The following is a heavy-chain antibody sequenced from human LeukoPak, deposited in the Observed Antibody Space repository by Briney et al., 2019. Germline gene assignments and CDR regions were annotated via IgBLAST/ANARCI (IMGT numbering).Heavy chain of an antibody. CDR1: GFTFSDYS. CDR2: ISTSGTYM. V-gene: IGHV3-21*01. Sequence: GGPLRLSCAASGFTFSDYSMNWVRQAPGKGLEWVSFISTSGTYMYYADSVKGRFTISRDNAKNSLYLQMSSLRAEDTAVYYCARGGLGQLWYFFDYWGQGSLVTVSS. CDR3: ARGGLGQLWYFFDY. D-gene: IGHD5-18*01. J-gene: IGHJ4*02.